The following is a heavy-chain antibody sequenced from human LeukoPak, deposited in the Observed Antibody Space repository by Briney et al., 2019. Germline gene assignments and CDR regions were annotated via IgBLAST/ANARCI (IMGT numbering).Heavy chain of an antibody. CDR2: ICYDGSIQ. Sequence: PSGTLTLTCAVSGFTFSSYGMHWLRQAPGKGLEWVAVICYDGSIQYYADSVKGRFTISRDNSKNTLYLKMDSLRAEDTAVYYCARAGYCSGGSCYGSDYWGQGTLVSVSS. CDR1: GFTFSSYG. J-gene: IGHJ4*02. CDR3: ARAGYCSGGSCYGSDY. D-gene: IGHD2-15*01. V-gene: IGHV3-33*01.